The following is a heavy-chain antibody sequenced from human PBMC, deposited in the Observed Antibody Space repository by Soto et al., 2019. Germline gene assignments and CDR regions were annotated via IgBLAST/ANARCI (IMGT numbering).Heavy chain of an antibody. CDR1: GFTFSSYA. CDR2: ISYDGSNK. D-gene: IGHD6-19*01. CDR3: ARDSGGWSLHLRC. J-gene: IGHJ4*02. V-gene: IGHV3-30-3*01. Sequence: QVQLVESGGGVVQPGRSLRLSCAASGFTFSSYAMHWVRQAPGKGLEWVAVISYDGSNKYYADSVKGRFTISRDNSKNTLYLQMNSLRAEDTAVYYCARDSGGWSLHLRCWGQGTLVTVSS.